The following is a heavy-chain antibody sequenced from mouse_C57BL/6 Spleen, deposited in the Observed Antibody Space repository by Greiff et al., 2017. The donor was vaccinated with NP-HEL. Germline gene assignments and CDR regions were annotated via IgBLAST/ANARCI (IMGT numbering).Heavy chain of an antibody. CDR2: IDPSDSYT. D-gene: IGHD2-4*01. V-gene: IGHV1-69*01. Sequence: QVQLQQPGAELVMPGASVKLSCKASGYTFTSYWMHWVKQRPGQGLEWIGEIDPSDSYTNYNQKFKGKSTLTVDKSSSTAYMQLSSLTSEDSAVYYCARGLEGFAYWGQGTQVTVSA. J-gene: IGHJ3*01. CDR3: ARGLEGFAY. CDR1: GYTFTSYW.